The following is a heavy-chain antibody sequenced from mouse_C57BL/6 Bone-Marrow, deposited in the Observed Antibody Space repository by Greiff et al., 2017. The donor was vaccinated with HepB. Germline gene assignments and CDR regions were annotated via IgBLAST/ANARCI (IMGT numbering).Heavy chain of an antibody. D-gene: IGHD1-1*01. Sequence: QVQLQQSGPELVKPGASVKISCKASGYAFSSSWMNWVKQRPGKGLEWIGRIYPGDGDTNYNGKFKGKATLTADKSSSTAYMQLSSLTSEDSAVYFCASPIYYNSLDYWGQGTTLTVSS. CDR2: IYPGDGDT. CDR3: ASPIYYNSLDY. J-gene: IGHJ2*01. V-gene: IGHV1-82*01. CDR1: GYAFSSSW.